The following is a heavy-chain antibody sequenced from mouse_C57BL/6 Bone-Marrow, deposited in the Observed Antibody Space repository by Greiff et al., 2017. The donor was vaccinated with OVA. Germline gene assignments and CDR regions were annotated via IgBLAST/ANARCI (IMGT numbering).Heavy chain of an antibody. CDR1: GYTFTSYD. CDR3: ARPYEGFAY. V-gene: IGHV1-85*01. D-gene: IGHD2-3*01. J-gene: IGHJ3*01. CDR2: IYPRDGST. Sequence: VKVVESGPELVKPGASVKLSCKASGYTFTSYDINWVKQRPGQGLEWIGWIYPRDGSTKYNEKFKGKATLTVDTSSSTAYMELHSLTSEDSAVYFCARPYEGFAYWGQGTLVTVSA.